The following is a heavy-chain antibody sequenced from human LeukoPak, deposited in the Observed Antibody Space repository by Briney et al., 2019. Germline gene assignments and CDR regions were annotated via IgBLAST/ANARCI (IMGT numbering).Heavy chain of an antibody. D-gene: IGHD2-15*01. J-gene: IGHJ6*03. CDR1: GYTFTGYY. CDR2: INPNSGGT. CDR3: ARGRSGALGGVSYYYYYYMDV. Sequence: GASVKVSCKASGYTFTGYYMHWVRQAPGQGLEWMGWINPNSGGTNYAQKFQGRVTMTRDTSISTAYMELSRLRSDDTAVYYCARGRSGALGGVSYYYYYYMDVWGKGTTVTVSS. V-gene: IGHV1-2*02.